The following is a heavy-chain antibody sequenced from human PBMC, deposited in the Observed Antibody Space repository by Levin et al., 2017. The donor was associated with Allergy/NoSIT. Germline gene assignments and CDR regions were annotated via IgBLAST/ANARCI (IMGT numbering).Heavy chain of an antibody. D-gene: IGHD4-17*01. CDR3: SKDRFLGRMTTVTKGGAFDI. CDR1: GFTFSSYG. CDR2: ISYDGSNK. J-gene: IGHJ3*02. V-gene: IGHV3-30*18. Sequence: SCAASGFTFSSYGMHWVRQAPGKGLEWVAVISYDGSNKYYADSVKGRFTISRDNSKNTLYLQMNSLRAEDTAVYYCSKDRFLGRMTTVTKGGAFDIWGQGTMVTVSS.